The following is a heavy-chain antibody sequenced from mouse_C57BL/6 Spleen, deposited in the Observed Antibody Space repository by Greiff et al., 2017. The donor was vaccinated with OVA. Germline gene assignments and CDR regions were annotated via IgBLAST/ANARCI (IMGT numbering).Heavy chain of an antibody. J-gene: IGHJ4*01. CDR3: ARNNYGKKGYAMDY. CDR1: GYAFSSSW. CDR2: IYPGDGDT. V-gene: IGHV1-82*01. Sequence: VQLQQSGPELVKPGASVKISCKASGYAFSSSWMNWVKQRPGKGLEWIGRIYPGDGDTNYNGKFKGKATLTADKSSSTAYMQLSSLTSEDSAVYFCARNNYGKKGYAMDYWGQGTSVTVSS. D-gene: IGHD2-1*01.